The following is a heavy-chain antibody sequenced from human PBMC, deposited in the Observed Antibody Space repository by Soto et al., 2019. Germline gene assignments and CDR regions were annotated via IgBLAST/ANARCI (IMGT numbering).Heavy chain of an antibody. V-gene: IGHV1-46*01. D-gene: IGHD3-3*01. CDR2: INPSGGSP. J-gene: IGHJ5*02. CDR1: GYTFTSYY. CDR3: ARTKSITIFGVVLSNWFEP. Sequence: ASVKVSCKASGYTFTSYYMHWMRQAPGQGLEWMGIINPSGGSPSYAQKFQGRVTMTRDTSTSTVYMELSRLRSDDTAVYYCARTKSITIFGVVLSNWFEPWGQGTLVTLSS.